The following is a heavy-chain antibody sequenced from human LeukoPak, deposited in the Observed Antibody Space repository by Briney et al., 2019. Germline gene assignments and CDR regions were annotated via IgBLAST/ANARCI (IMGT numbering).Heavy chain of an antibody. CDR1: GFTFSGSA. CDR2: ISSSGSTI. D-gene: IGHD1-26*01. CDR3: ARVFRGSYYYYYYMDV. Sequence: GGSLRLSCAASGFTFSGSALHWVRQAPGKGLEWVSYISSSGSTIYYADSVKGRFTISRDNAKNSLYLQMNSLRAEDTAVYYCARVFRGSYYYYYYMDVWGKGTTVTISS. J-gene: IGHJ6*03. V-gene: IGHV3-48*03.